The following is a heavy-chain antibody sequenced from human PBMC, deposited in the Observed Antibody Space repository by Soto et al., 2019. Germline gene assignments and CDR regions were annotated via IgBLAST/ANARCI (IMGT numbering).Heavy chain of an antibody. CDR2: ISAYNGNT. Sequence: ASVKVSCKASGYTFTSYGISWVRQAPGQGLEWMGWISAYNGNTNYAQKLQGRVTMTTDTSTSTAYMELRSLRSDDTAVYYCAEDIPSLWDDFWSAPFYYYRDVWGKGTTVTVSS. V-gene: IGHV1-18*01. CDR1: GYTFTSYG. CDR3: AEDIPSLWDDFWSAPFYYYRDV. J-gene: IGHJ6*03. D-gene: IGHD3-3*01.